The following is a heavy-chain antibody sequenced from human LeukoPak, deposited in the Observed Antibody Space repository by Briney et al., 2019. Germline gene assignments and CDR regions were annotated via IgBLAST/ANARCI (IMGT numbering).Heavy chain of an antibody. CDR2: ISAYNGNT. CDR1: GYTFTSYG. D-gene: IGHD1-26*01. Sequence: GASVKVSCKASGYTFTSYGISWVRQAPGQGLEWMGWISAYNGNTNYAQKLQGRVTMTTDTSTSTAYMELRSLRSDDTAVYYCARDLGPRGSYYAVGYWGQGTLVTVSS. V-gene: IGHV1-18*01. J-gene: IGHJ4*02. CDR3: ARDLGPRGSYYAVGY.